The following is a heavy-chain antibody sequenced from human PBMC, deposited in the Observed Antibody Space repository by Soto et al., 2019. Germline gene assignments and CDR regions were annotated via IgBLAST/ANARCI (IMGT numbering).Heavy chain of an antibody. V-gene: IGHV3-74*01. CDR2: IKSDGIST. CDR3: GREGIIGHVDY. Sequence: EVQLVESGGGLVQPGGSLRLSCEASGFMFSSYWMHWVRQAPGKGLVWVSRIKSDGISTGYANSVKGRFTISRDNAKNTLYLQMSCLRADDSSVSYCGREGIIGHVDYWGQGTLVTVSS. D-gene: IGHD1-20*01. J-gene: IGHJ4*02. CDR1: GFMFSSYW.